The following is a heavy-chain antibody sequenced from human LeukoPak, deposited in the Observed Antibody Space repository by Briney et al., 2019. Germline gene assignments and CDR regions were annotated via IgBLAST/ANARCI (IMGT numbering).Heavy chain of an antibody. V-gene: IGHV4-34*01. D-gene: IGHD3-10*01. J-gene: IGHJ6*02. CDR2: INHSGST. Sequence: SETLSLTCAVYGGSFSGYYWSWIRQPPGKGLEWIGEINHSGSTNYNPSLKSRVTISVDTSKNQFSLKLSSVTAADTAVYYCARERKSATYGSGSYYYYYGMDVWGQGTTVTVSS. CDR3: ARERKSATYGSGSYYYYYGMDV. CDR1: GGSFSGYY.